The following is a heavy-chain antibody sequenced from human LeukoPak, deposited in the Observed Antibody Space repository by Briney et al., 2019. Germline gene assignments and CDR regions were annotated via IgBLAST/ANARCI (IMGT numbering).Heavy chain of an antibody. D-gene: IGHD1-1*01. Sequence: GGSLRLSCAASGFTFSSYAMHWVRQAPGKGLEWVGFIGRKASGGTPYYAASVKGRFTISRDDSKSLAYLQMNSLKTEDTAVYYCNRGLDPSTGPDYWGQGTLVTVSS. CDR1: GFTFSSYA. V-gene: IGHV3-49*04. J-gene: IGHJ4*02. CDR3: NRGLDPSTGPDY. CDR2: IGRKASGGTP.